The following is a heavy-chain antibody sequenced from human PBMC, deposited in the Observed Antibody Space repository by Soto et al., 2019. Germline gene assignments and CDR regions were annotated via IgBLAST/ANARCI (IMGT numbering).Heavy chain of an antibody. CDR1: GFTFSSYG. CDR2: IWYDGSNK. D-gene: IGHD4-17*01. J-gene: IGHJ4*02. CDR3: ARDISSYGDYLNY. Sequence: QVQLVESGGGVVQPGRSLRLSCAASGFTFSSYGMHWVRQAPGKGLEWVAVIWYDGSNKYYADSVKGRFTISRDNSKNTLYLQMNSLRAEDTAVYYCARDISSYGDYLNYWGQGTLVTVSS. V-gene: IGHV3-33*01.